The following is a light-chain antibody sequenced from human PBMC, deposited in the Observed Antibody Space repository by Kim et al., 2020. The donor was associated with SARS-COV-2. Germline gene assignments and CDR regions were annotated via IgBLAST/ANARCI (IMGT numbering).Light chain of an antibody. CDR3: QQYGSSPPGT. CDR1: QSVSSSY. V-gene: IGKV3-20*01. Sequence: EIVLTQSPGTLSLSPGERATLSCRASQSVSSSYLAWYQQKPGQAPRLLIYGASSRATGIPDRFSGSGSVTDFTLTISRLEPEDFAVYYCQQYGSSPPGTFGGGTKVDIK. J-gene: IGKJ4*01. CDR2: GAS.